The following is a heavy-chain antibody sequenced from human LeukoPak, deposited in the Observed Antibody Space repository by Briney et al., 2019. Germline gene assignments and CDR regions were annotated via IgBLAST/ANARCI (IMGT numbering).Heavy chain of an antibody. D-gene: IGHD4-17*01. V-gene: IGHV4-39*07. CDR2: IYYSGST. Sequence: SETLSLTCTVSGGSINSTSNYWGWIRQPPGKGLEWIGSIYYSGSTSYNPSLKSRVTISVDTSKNQFSLKLSSVTAVDTAVYFCAGDYGDYYFDYWGQGTLVTVSS. CDR3: AGDYGDYYFDY. J-gene: IGHJ4*02. CDR1: GGSINSTSNY.